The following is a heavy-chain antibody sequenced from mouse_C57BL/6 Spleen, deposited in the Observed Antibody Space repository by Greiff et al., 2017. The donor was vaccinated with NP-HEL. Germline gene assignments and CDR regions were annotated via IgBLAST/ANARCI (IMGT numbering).Heavy chain of an antibody. Sequence: EVKLVESGGGLVKPGGSLKLSCAASGFTFSSYAMSWVRQTPEKRLEWVATISDGGSYTYYPDNVKGRFTISRDNAKNNLYLPMSHLKSEDTAMYYCARDPGRKGYFDVWGTGTTVTVAS. V-gene: IGHV5-4*03. J-gene: IGHJ1*03. CDR2: ISDGGSYT. CDR3: ARDPGRKGYFDV. CDR1: GFTFSSYA.